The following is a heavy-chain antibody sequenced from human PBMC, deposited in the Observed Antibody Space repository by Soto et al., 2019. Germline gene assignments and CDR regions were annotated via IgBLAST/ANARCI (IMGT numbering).Heavy chain of an antibody. CDR1: GGSISSGGYY. J-gene: IGHJ6*02. CDR2: IYYSGST. D-gene: IGHD7-27*01. Sequence: QVQLQESGPGLVKPSQTLSLTCTVSGGSISSGGYYWSWIRQHPGKGLEWIGYIYYSGSTYYNPSLKSRVTISVDTSKNQFSLKLSSVTAADTAVYYCARVAEAGDLFSDYYYGMDVWGQGTAVTVSS. V-gene: IGHV4-31*03. CDR3: ARVAEAGDLFSDYYYGMDV.